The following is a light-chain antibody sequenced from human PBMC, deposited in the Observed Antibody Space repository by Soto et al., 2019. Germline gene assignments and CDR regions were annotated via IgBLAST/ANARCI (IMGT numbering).Light chain of an antibody. CDR3: HHYSRSPPYT. CDR1: QSVSNND. V-gene: IGKV3-20*01. J-gene: IGKJ2*01. Sequence: EIVLTQSPDTLPLSPGERATVSCRASQSVSNNDLAWYQQRPGQAPRLVLYGASTRPTGSPDRFSGSGSGTEFTLTISRLEPEDFAVYYCHHYSRSPPYTFGQGTKLDIK. CDR2: GAS.